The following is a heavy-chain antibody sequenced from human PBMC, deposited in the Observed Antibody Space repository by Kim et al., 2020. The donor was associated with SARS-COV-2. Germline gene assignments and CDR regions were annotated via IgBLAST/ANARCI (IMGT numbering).Heavy chain of an antibody. J-gene: IGHJ5*02. V-gene: IGHV3-49*03. CDR2: VRSKSYGATT. CDR3: SRGPVEVTATQFVHWFDP. Sequence: GGSLRLSCIVSGFTFGDHAMTWFRQSPGRGLEWVGFVRSKSYGATTEYAASVRGRFIISRDDFKAIAYLQMNSLKTEDTAVYFCSRGPVEVTATQFVHWFDPWGQGTLVIVSS. D-gene: IGHD2-21*02. CDR1: GFTFGDHA.